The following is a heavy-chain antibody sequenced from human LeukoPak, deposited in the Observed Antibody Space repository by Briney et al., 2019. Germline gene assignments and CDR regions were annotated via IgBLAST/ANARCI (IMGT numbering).Heavy chain of an antibody. CDR1: GGSISSYY. Sequence: PSETLSLTCTVSGGSISSYYWSWIRQPAGKGLEWIGRIYTSGSTNYNPSLKSRVTMSVDTSKNQFSLKLSSVTAADTAVYYCARERNPSGSYLRKPPRFDYWGQGTLVTVSS. CDR2: IYTSGST. J-gene: IGHJ4*02. V-gene: IGHV4-4*07. CDR3: ARERNPSGSYLRKPPRFDY. D-gene: IGHD1-26*01.